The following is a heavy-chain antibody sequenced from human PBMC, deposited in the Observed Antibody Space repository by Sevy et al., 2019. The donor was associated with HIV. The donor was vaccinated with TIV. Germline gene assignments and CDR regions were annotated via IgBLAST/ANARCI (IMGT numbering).Heavy chain of an antibody. CDR3: VKGMDSAGKYVNFDS. J-gene: IGHJ4*02. D-gene: IGHD3-22*01. CDR1: GFMFDAYA. Sequence: GGSLRLSCAVSGFMFDAYAMHWVRQSPGKGLEWVSSISWNGENMGYADILKGRFTISRDNAKKSLYLQMNGRRVEDTALFYCVKGMDSAGKYVNFDSWGQGTLVTVSS. CDR2: ISWNGENM. V-gene: IGHV3-9*01.